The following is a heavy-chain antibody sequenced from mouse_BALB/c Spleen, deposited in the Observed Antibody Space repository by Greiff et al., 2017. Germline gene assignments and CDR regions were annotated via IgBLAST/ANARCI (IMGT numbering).Heavy chain of an antibody. CDR2: ITSDGGST. D-gene: IGHD4-1*01. CDR1: EYEFPSYY. J-gene: IGHJ4*01. V-gene: IGHV5-2*01. Sequence: EVQLMESGGGLVQPGESLKLSCESYEYEFPSYYMSWVRQTPGKRLELVAAITSDGGSTYYPDTMERRFIISRDNTKKTRYLQMSSLRSEDTALYYCARHARTLGAMDYWGQGTSVTVSA. CDR3: ARHARTLGAMDY.